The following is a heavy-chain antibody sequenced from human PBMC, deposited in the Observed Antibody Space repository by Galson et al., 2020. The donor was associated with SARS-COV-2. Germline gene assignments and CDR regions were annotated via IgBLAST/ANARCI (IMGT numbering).Heavy chain of an antibody. Sequence: ASVKVSCRASGYTFTGYYIHWVRQDPGQGLEWMGWINPNSGGTNYAQNFQGRVTMTRDTSISTAYMELNRLTSDDTAVYYCARARDSSSWGTIDYWGQGTLVTVSS. V-gene: IGHV1-2*02. CDR3: ARARDSSSWGTIDY. CDR2: INPNSGGT. J-gene: IGHJ4*02. D-gene: IGHD6-13*01. CDR1: GYTFTGYY.